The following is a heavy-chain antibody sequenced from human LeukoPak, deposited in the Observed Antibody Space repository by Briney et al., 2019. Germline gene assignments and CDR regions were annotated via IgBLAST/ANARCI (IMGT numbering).Heavy chain of an antibody. V-gene: IGHV4-61*02. CDR1: GGSISSGSYY. CDR3: ARASYSYDINGWVPFDY. CDR2: IYTGGST. D-gene: IGHD3-22*01. Sequence: PSQTLSLTCTVSGGSISSGSYYWRWIRQPAGKGLEWIGRIYTGGSTNYNPSLKSRVTISGDTSKNQFSLRLSSVTAADTAVYYCARASYSYDINGWVPFDYWGQGTLVTVSS. J-gene: IGHJ4*02.